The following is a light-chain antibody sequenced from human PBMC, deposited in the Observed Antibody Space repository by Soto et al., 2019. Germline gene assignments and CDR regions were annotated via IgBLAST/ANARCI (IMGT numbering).Light chain of an antibody. CDR1: QSISCW. J-gene: IGKJ4*01. Sequence: DIQMTQSPSTLSASVGDRVTITCPASQSISCWLAWYQQKPGKVPKLLIYKAYSLESGVPSRFSGSGSGTEFTLTISSLQPDDFATYYCQQYNSNPPTFGGGTKVEIK. V-gene: IGKV1-5*03. CDR3: QQYNSNPPT. CDR2: KAY.